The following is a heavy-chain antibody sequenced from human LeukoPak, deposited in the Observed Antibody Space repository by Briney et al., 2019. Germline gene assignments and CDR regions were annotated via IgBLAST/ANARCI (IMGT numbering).Heavy chain of an antibody. D-gene: IGHD3-22*01. J-gene: IGHJ4*02. CDR3: ATSHQTDYYDSSGYGFDY. CDR2: INHSGST. CDR1: GGSFSGYY. V-gene: IGHV4-34*01. Sequence: SETLSLTCAVYGGSFSGYYWSWIRQPPGKGLEWIGEINHSGSTNYNPSHKRRVTMSVDTSKNQFSLKLSSVTAADTAVYYCATSHQTDYYDSSGYGFDYWGQGTLVTVSS.